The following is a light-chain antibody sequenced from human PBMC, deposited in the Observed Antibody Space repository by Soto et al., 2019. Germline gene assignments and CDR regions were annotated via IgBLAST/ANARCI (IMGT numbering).Light chain of an antibody. CDR3: QQYNSYLFT. CDR2: DAS. J-gene: IGKJ3*01. Sequence: DIQMTQSPSTLSASVGDRVTITGRASQSISSWLAWYQQKPGKAPKLLIYDASSLESEVPSRFSGSGSGTEFPLTISSLQRDDFATYYCQQYNSYLFTFGPGTKVDIK. V-gene: IGKV1-5*01. CDR1: QSISSW.